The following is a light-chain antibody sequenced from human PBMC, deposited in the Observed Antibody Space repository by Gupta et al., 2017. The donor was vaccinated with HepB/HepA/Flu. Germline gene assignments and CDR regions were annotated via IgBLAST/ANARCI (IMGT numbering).Light chain of an antibody. Sequence: MVLTPPPGTLSFSPGERATVACRTSQSISSRYVDWYQQKPGQDPRMLIYGGSSMDTGGPDRLSGSGSGTKFTLTISRLKNEDFAVDYCQHQCSSSKWTFGEGTKVEI. CDR1: QSISSRY. CDR2: GGS. CDR3: QHQCSSSKWT. J-gene: IGKJ1*01. V-gene: IGKV3-20*01.